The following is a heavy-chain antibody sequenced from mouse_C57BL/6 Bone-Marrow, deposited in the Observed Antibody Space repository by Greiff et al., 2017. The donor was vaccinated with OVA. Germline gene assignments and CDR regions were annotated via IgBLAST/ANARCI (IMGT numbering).Heavy chain of an antibody. J-gene: IGHJ1*03. Sequence: EVQLQQSGPELVKPGASVKISCKASGYTFTDYYMNWVKQSHGKSLEWIGDINPNNGGTRYNQKFKGKATLTVDKTSSTAYMELRSLTSEDSAVYYCARRILLTTFDVWGTGTTVTVSS. CDR1: GYTFTDYY. CDR2: INPNNGGT. V-gene: IGHV1-26*01. CDR3: ARRILLTTFDV. D-gene: IGHD1-1*01.